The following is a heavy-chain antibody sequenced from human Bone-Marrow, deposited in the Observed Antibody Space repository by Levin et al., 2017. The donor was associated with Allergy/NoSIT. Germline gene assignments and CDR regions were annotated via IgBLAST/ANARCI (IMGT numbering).Heavy chain of an antibody. CDR2: VYWDDDK. CDR3: ARSAVPSFNY. J-gene: IGHJ4*02. D-gene: IGHD4-17*01. CDR1: GFSLTNTGVG. V-gene: IGHV2-5*02. Sequence: SGPTLVKPTQTLTLTCTFSGFSLTNTGVGVGWIRQPPGKALEWLALVYWDDDKRYSPSLTTRLTITKDTSKNQVVLTMTNMAPGDTATYYCARSAVPSFNYWGQGTLVTVSS.